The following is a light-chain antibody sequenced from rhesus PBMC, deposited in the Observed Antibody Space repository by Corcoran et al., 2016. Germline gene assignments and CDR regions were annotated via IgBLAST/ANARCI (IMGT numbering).Light chain of an antibody. CDR3: QQYNTLLYS. CDR2: YGN. CDR1: QVINSY. Sequence: DIQMTQSPSSLSASVGDRVTITCRAIQVINSYLNWYQQKPGKAPKLVISYGNRLESGVPSMFSGSASGSEFTLTISSRQPEDFATYYCQQYNTLLYSFGQGTKVEIK. J-gene: IGKJ2*01. V-gene: IGKV1-32*01.